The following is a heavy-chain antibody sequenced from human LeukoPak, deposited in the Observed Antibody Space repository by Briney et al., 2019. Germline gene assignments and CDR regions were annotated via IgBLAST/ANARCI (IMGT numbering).Heavy chain of an antibody. D-gene: IGHD1-1*01. CDR3: AKGLETESRLDS. V-gene: IGHV3-11*01. CDR2: ISSSGSTI. Sequence: GGSLRLSCAASGFTFSDYYMSWIRQAPGKGLEWVSYISSSGSTIYYADAVKGRFTISSDKSKNTLFLQMNSLRAEDTALYYCAKGLETESRLDSWGQGTLVTVSS. J-gene: IGHJ4*02. CDR1: GFTFSDYY.